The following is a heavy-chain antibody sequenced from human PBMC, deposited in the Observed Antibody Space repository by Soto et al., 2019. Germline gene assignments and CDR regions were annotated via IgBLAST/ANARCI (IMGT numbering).Heavy chain of an antibody. J-gene: IGHJ6*02. D-gene: IGHD3-9*01. Sequence: GESLKISCKGSGYSFTSYWIGWVRQMPGKGLEWMGIIYPGDSDTRYSPSFQGQVTISADKSISTAYLQWSSLKASDTDMYYCARGNYDILTGYYYDGMDVWGQGTTVTVSS. CDR1: GYSFTSYW. CDR3: ARGNYDILTGYYYDGMDV. V-gene: IGHV5-51*01. CDR2: IYPGDSDT.